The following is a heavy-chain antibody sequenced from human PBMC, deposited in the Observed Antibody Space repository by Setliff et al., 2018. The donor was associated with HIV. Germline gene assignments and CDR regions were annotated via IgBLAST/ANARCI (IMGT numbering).Heavy chain of an antibody. CDR2: IYTSGST. CDR3: AREWEPGRWFDP. V-gene: IGHV4-61*09. D-gene: IGHD1-26*01. Sequence: SETLSLTCTVSGDSISSGSYYWSWIRQPAGKGLEWIGNIYTSGSTNYNPSLKSRVTISVDTSKNQFSLKLSSVTAADTAVYYCAREWEPGRWFDPWGQGTLVTVSS. CDR1: GDSISSGSYY. J-gene: IGHJ5*02.